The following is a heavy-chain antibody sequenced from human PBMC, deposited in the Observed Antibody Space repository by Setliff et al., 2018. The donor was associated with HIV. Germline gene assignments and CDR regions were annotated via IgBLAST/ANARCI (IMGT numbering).Heavy chain of an antibody. CDR2: VHYSGST. CDR1: GVSISSGPYY. CDR3: ARGRRSSGWYVYH. J-gene: IGHJ4*02. D-gene: IGHD6-19*01. Sequence: SETLSLTCAVSGVSISSGPYYWGWIRQPPGKGLEWIGSVHYSGSTNYNPSLKSRVTISVDTSKNQFSLKLSSVTAADTAVYYCARGRRSSGWYVYHWGQGTLVTV. V-gene: IGHV4-61*01.